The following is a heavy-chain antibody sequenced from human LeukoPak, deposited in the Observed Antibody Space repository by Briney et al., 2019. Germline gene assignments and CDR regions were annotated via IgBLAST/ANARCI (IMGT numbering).Heavy chain of an antibody. V-gene: IGHV4-61*02. Sequence: TSETLSLTCTVSGGSISSGSYYWSWIRQPAGKGLEWIGRIYTSGSTNYNPSLKSRVTISVDTSKNQFSLKLSSVTAADTAVYYCARESSGAAAGPGTDYWGQGTLVTVSS. D-gene: IGHD6-13*01. CDR3: ARESSGAAAGPGTDY. J-gene: IGHJ4*02. CDR2: IYTSGST. CDR1: GGSISSGSYY.